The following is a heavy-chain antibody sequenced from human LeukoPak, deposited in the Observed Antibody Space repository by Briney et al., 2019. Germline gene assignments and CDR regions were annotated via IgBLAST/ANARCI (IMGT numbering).Heavy chain of an antibody. CDR3: ARDSSVSRWRDYDPLFDC. J-gene: IGHJ4*02. Sequence: PGGSLRLSCVASGFTFSIYSINWVRQAPGKGLEWVSSISSSSTYIYYADSVKGRFTISRDNVNNSLCLQMNSLRAEDTAVYYCARDSSVSRWRDYDPLFDCWGQGTLVTVSS. CDR2: ISSSSTYI. D-gene: IGHD3-22*01. V-gene: IGHV3-21*01. CDR1: GFTFSIYS.